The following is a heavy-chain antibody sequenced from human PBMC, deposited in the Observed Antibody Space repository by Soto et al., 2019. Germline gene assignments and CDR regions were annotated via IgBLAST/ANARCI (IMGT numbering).Heavy chain of an antibody. D-gene: IGHD2-2*01. Sequence: ASVKVSCKGSGYTFTSYGISWVRQAPGQGLEWMGWISAYNGNTNYAQKLQGRVTMTTDTSTSTAYMELRSLRSDDTAVYYCARGGDCSSTSCHNWFGPWGQGTLVTVSS. CDR3: ARGGDCSSTSCHNWFGP. CDR1: GYTFTSYG. V-gene: IGHV1-18*01. J-gene: IGHJ5*02. CDR2: ISAYNGNT.